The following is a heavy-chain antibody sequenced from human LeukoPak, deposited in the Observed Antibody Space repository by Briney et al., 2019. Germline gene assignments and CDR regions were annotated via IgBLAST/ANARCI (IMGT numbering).Heavy chain of an antibody. V-gene: IGHV4-59*01. D-gene: IGHD6-13*01. CDR3: ASSLSSRGGMDV. J-gene: IGHJ6*02. Sequence: SETLSLTCTVSGGSISPYYWSWIRQPPGKGLEWIGYIYYSGSTNYNPSLKSRVTISVDTSKNQFSLKLSSVTAADTAVYYCASSLSSRGGMDVWGQGTTVTVSS. CDR1: GGSISPYY. CDR2: IYYSGST.